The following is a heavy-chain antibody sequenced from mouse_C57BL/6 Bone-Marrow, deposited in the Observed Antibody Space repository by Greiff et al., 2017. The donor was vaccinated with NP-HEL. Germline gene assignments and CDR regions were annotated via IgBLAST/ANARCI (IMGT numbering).Heavy chain of an antibody. V-gene: IGHV2-9-1*01. J-gene: IGHJ4*01. CDR2: IWTGGGT. CDR1: GFSLTSYA. Sequence: VKLMESGPGLVAPSHCLSITCTVSGFSLTSYAISWVRQPPGKGLEWLGVIWTGGGTNYNSALKSRLSISKDNSKSQVFLKMNSLQTDDTARYYCARKSYYYGSSFLYYAMDYWGQGTSVTVSS. CDR3: ARKSYYYGSSFLYYAMDY. D-gene: IGHD1-1*01.